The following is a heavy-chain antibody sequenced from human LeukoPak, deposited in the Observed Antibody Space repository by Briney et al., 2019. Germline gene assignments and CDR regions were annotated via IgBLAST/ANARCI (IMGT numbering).Heavy chain of an antibody. CDR3: ARGSSGDYSVSGSAWFDP. CDR2: MNPNSGNT. Sequence: APVTVSCKASGYTFTNYDINWVRLATGQGLEWMGWMNPNSGNTGYAQKFQGRVTMTRNTSVSTAYMDLSSLRSEDTAVYYCARGSSGDYSVSGSAWFDPWGQGTLVTVSS. CDR1: GYTFTNYD. J-gene: IGHJ5*02. V-gene: IGHV1-8*01. D-gene: IGHD3-10*01.